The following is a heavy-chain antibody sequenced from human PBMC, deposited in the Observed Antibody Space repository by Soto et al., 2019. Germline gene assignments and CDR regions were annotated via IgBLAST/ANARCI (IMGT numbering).Heavy chain of an antibody. CDR3: AARLLLQDYYGMDV. CDR1: GYTFTSYA. J-gene: IGHJ6*02. V-gene: IGHV1-3*01. Sequence: ASVKVSCKASGYTFTSYAIDWVRQAPGQRLEWMGWINAGNGNTKYSQKFQGRVTITRDTSASTAYMELSSLRSEDTAVYYCAARLLLQDYYGMDVWGQGTTVTVSS. D-gene: IGHD3-22*01. CDR2: INAGNGNT.